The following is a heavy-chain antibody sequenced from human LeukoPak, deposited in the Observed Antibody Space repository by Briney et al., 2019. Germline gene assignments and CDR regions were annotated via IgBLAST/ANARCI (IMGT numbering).Heavy chain of an antibody. V-gene: IGHV1-18*01. D-gene: IGHD6-25*01. Sequence: ASVKVSCKASGYTFTSYGISWVRQAPGQGLEWMGWISAYNGNTNYAQKLQGRVTMTTDTSTSTAYMELRSLRSDDTAVYYCARIIVAATNADVTGGEDYYYYYGMDVWGQGTTVTVSS. CDR2: ISAYNGNT. CDR3: ARIIVAATNADVTGGEDYYYYYGMDV. CDR1: GYTFTSYG. J-gene: IGHJ6*02.